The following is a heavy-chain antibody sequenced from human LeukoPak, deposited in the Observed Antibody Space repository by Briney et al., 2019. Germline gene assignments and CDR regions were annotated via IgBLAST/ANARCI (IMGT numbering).Heavy chain of an antibody. V-gene: IGHV4-39*02. J-gene: IGHJ6*03. Sequence: SETLSLSCTVSGGSISSSNYCWAWIRQPPGKGLEWIANIFYTGSTYYNPSLKSRATISVDTSKNQFSLKLSSVTAADTAVYYCAREFYYYDSSGYLYYYYMDVWGKGTTVTISS. CDR2: IFYTGST. D-gene: IGHD3-22*01. CDR3: AREFYYYDSSGYLYYYYMDV. CDR1: GGSISSSNYC.